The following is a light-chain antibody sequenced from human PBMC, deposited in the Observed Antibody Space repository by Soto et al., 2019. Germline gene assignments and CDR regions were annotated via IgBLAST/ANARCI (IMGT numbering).Light chain of an antibody. CDR3: QQSKSHPPT. CDR1: QYINSD. V-gene: IGKV1-16*02. J-gene: IGKJ2*01. Sequence: DVQMTQSPSSLSASVGDSVTITCRASQYINSDLAWYQQRPGEAPKSLIFAASNLLDGVPSKFSGSGSVSEFTLTISSLPTEDCATYFCQQSKSHPPTFGRGTKVEI. CDR2: AAS.